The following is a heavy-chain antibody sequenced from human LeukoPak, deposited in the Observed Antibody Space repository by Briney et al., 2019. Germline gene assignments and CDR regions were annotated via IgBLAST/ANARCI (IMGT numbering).Heavy chain of an antibody. Sequence: GASVKVSCKASGYTFTSYGISWVRQATGQGLEWMGWMNPNSGNTGYAQKFQGRVTMTRNTSITTAYMELSSLRSEDTAVYYCAKDTRTISCLEYWGQGTLVTVSS. J-gene: IGHJ4*02. CDR1: GYTFTSYG. V-gene: IGHV1-8*02. D-gene: IGHD3-3*01. CDR3: AKDTRTISCLEY. CDR2: MNPNSGNT.